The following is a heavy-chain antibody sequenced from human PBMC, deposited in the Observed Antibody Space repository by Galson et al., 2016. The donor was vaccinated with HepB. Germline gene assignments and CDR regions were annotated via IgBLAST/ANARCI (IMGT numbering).Heavy chain of an antibody. CDR1: GFIFGNYA. Sequence: SLRLSCAASGFIFGNYAMTWVRQAPGEGLEWVSVISGSGDSTYYADSVKGRFIISRDNFKSTLSLQMNSLRAEDTAVYYCVKTQGYSTGWYGMDVWGQGTTVTVSS. CDR2: ISGSGDST. V-gene: IGHV3-23*01. D-gene: IGHD6-19*01. J-gene: IGHJ6*02. CDR3: VKTQGYSTGWYGMDV.